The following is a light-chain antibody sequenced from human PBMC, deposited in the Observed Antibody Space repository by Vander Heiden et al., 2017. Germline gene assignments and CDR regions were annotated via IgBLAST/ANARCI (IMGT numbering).Light chain of an antibody. J-gene: IGLJ2*01. CDR1: SSDVGSYNL. CDR2: EVR. Sequence: QSALTQPASVSGSPGQSITISCTGTSSDVGSYNLVSWYQQHPCKDPKLMIYEVRKRPSGVSKRFSGSKSGNTASLTISGLQAEDEADYYCCSYAGSRVFGGGTKLTVL. CDR3: CSYAGSRV. V-gene: IGLV2-23*02.